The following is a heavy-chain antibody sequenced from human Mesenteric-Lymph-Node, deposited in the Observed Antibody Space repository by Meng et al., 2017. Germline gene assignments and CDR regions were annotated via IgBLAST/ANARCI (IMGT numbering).Heavy chain of an antibody. D-gene: IGHD7-27*01. J-gene: IGHJ2*01. CDR2: IYYSGST. CDR1: GGSISSSSYY. V-gene: IGHV4-39*01. Sequence: QLCGAGLLKPSETLSLPCTVFGGSISSSSYYWGWIRQPPGKGLEWIGSIYYSGSTYYNPSLKSRVTISVDTSKNQFSLKLSSVTAADTAVYYCASPLGILGIVDLWGRGTLVTVSS. CDR3: ASPLGILGIVDL.